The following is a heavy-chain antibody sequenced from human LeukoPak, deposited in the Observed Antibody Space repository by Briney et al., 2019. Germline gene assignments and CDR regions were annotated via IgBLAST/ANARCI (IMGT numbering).Heavy chain of an antibody. CDR2: IYTSGST. D-gene: IGHD3-22*01. CDR3: ASQRRGSSGYSEYFQQ. V-gene: IGHV4-4*09. J-gene: IGHJ1*01. Sequence: SETLSLTCPVSGGSISSDFWSWIRQPPGRELEGIGYIYTSGSTNYNPSLKSRVAISLDTSKNQFSLRLSSVTAADTAVYYCASQRRGSSGYSEYFQQWGQGTLVTVSS. CDR1: GGSISSDF.